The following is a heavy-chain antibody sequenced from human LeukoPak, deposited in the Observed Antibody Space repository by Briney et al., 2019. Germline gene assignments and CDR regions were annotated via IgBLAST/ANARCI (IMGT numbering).Heavy chain of an antibody. J-gene: IGHJ3*02. D-gene: IGHD6-19*01. CDR2: ISSSGSAI. CDR1: AFTFSDYY. CDR3: ARSHAPGIAVAGTAFDI. Sequence: PGGSLRLSCAASAFTFSDYYMSWIRQAPGKGLEWVSYISSSGSAIYYADSVKGRFTISRDNAKNSLYLQMNSLRAEDTAVYYCARSHAPGIAVAGTAFDIWGQGTMVTVSS. V-gene: IGHV3-11*04.